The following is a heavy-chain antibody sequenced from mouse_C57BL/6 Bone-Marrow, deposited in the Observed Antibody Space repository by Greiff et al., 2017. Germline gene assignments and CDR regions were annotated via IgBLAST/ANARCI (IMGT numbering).Heavy chain of an antibody. Sequence: EVMLVESGGGLVKPGGSLKLSCAASGFTFSSYTMSWVRQTPEKRLEWVATISGGGGNTYYPDSVKGRFTISRDNAKNTLYLQMRSLRSEDTALYYCARRKVWFAYWGQGTLVTVSA. V-gene: IGHV5-9*01. J-gene: IGHJ3*01. CDR1: GFTFSSYT. CDR3: ARRKVWFAY. CDR2: ISGGGGNT.